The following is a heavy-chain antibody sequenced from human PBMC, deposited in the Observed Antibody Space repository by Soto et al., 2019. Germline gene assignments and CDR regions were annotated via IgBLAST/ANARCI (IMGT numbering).Heavy chain of an antibody. CDR2: IYYSGST. J-gene: IGHJ4*02. CDR3: AGSRIRFLEWSNLDY. V-gene: IGHV4-30-4*01. Sequence: SETLSLTCTVSGGSISSGDYYWSWIRQPPGKGLEWIGYIYYSGSTYYNPSPKSRVTISVDTSKNQFSLKLSSVTAADTAVYYCAGSRIRFLEWSNLDYWGQGTLVTVSS. D-gene: IGHD3-3*01. CDR1: GGSISSGDYY.